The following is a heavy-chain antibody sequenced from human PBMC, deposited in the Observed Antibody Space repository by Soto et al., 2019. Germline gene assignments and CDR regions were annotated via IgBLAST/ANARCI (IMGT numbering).Heavy chain of an antibody. D-gene: IGHD1-26*01. V-gene: IGHV4-39*01. CDR2: IYYTGTT. Sequence: XETLSLTCTVSGYSVSSSSYYWGWIRQPPGKGLEWIGTIYYTGTTSYSPSLKRRVTISVDTSKTQFSLKLSSVTATDTAVYYCAGRRAGDYYFDYWGQGTLVTVSS. J-gene: IGHJ4*02. CDR3: AGRRAGDYYFDY. CDR1: GYSVSSSSYY.